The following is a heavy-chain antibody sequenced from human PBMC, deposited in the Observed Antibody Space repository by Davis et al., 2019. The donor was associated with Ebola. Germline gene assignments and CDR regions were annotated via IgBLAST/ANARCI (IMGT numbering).Heavy chain of an antibody. V-gene: IGHV1-18*01. CDR1: GYSLTSYG. Sequence: ASVKVSCKASGYSLTSYGISWVRQAPGQGLEWMGWISANNGKTKYAQKFQGRVTMTTNTSTSTAYMELGSLRAEDTAVYYCARATGCDYWGQGTLVTVSS. J-gene: IGHJ4*02. D-gene: IGHD4-11*01. CDR2: ISANNGKT. CDR3: ARATGCDY.